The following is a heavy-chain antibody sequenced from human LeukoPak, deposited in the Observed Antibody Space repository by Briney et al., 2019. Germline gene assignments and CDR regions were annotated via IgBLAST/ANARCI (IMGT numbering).Heavy chain of an antibody. J-gene: IGHJ4*02. D-gene: IGHD6-19*01. CDR1: GFTVSSNY. CDR2: IKSNSDGGTT. Sequence: PGGSLRLSCAASGFTVSSNYMSWVRQAPGKGLEWVGRIKSNSDGGTTDYAAPVKGRFTISRDHSKNTLFLQMNSLKAEDTAVYYCTTIGSAVAGYFDYWGQGSLVTVSS. CDR3: TTIGSAVAGYFDY. V-gene: IGHV3-15*01.